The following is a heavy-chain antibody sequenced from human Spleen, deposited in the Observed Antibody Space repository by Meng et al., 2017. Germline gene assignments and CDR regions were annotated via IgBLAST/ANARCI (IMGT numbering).Heavy chain of an antibody. V-gene: IGHV2-26*01. D-gene: IGHD3-10*01. Sequence: WIRQPPGKALEWLAHIFSNDEKSYSTSLKSRLTISKDTSKNQVVLTMTNMDPVDTATYYCAHSPEYKYHSGSYFLDYWGQGTLVTVSS. CDR3: AHSPEYKYHSGSYFLDY. CDR2: IFSNDEK. J-gene: IGHJ4*02.